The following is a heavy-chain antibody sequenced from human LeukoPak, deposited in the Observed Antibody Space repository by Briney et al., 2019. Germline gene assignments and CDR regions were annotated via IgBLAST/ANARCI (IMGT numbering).Heavy chain of an antibody. J-gene: IGHJ4*02. D-gene: IGHD3-10*01. CDR1: GGSISLYY. Sequence: SETLSLTCTVSGGSISLYYWSWVRQPLGKGLEWIGYFYDTRSPKYNPSLERRVTISVDMSRNQFSLNLTSVTAADTAVYYCARGRGSLTYGGQGTLATVSS. CDR3: ARGRGSLTY. CDR2: FYDTRSP. V-gene: IGHV4-59*01.